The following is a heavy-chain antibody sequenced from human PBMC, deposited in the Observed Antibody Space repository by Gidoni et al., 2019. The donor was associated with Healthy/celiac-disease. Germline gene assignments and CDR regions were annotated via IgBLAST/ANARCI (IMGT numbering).Heavy chain of an antibody. D-gene: IGHD2-15*01. CDR2: ISGSGGSP. CDR1: GFTFSSYA. V-gene: IGHV3-23*01. Sequence: EVQLLESGGGLVQPGGSLRLSCAASGFTFSSYAMSWVRQAPGKGLEWFSAISGSGGSPYYADSVKGRFTISRDNSKNTLYLQMNSLRAEDTAVYYCAGGYCSGGSCYSGGKRGYYYYGMDVWGQGTTVTVSS. J-gene: IGHJ6*02. CDR3: AGGYCSGGSCYSGGKRGYYYYGMDV.